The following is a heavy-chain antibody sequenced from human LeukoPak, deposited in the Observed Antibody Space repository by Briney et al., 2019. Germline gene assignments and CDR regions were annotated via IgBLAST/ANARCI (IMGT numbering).Heavy chain of an antibody. CDR2: IYYSGST. J-gene: IGHJ4*02. D-gene: IGHD6-19*01. CDR1: GGSISSYY. CDR3: ARGGSDPFDY. Sequence: PSETLSLTCTVSGGSISSYYWSWIRQPPGKGLEWIGYIYYSGSTNYNPSLKSRVTISVDTSKNQFSLKLSSVTAADTAVYYCARGGSDPFDYWGQGTLVTASS. V-gene: IGHV4-59*01.